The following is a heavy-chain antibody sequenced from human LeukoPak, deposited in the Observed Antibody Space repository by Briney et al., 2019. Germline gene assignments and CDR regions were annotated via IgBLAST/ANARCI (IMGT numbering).Heavy chain of an antibody. D-gene: IGHD4-17*01. V-gene: IGHV3-49*03. Sequence: GGSLRLSCTASGFSFGDDAWSWFRQAPGKGLEFVCFIRKKGYGETTDYAASVRGRFTISRDDAKSIAYPQMNSLEIEDTALYYCSRGLHDYGDSNYYFDQWGRGTQVTVSS. CDR2: IRKKGYGETT. CDR3: SRGLHDYGDSNYYFDQ. J-gene: IGHJ4*02. CDR1: GFSFGDDA.